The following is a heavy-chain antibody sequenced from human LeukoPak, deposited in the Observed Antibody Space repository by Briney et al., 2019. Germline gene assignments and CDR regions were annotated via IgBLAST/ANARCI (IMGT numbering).Heavy chain of an antibody. CDR3: AKGRYSSMVGMFDY. J-gene: IGHJ4*02. CDR1: GFTFSSYA. V-gene: IGHV3-23*01. CDR2: ISGSGGST. Sequence: GGSLRLSCAASGFTFSSYAMSWVRQAPGKGLEWVSAISGSGGSTYYVDSVKGRFTISRVNSKNTLYLQMNSLRAEDTAVYYCAKGRYSSMVGMFDYWGQGTLVTVSS. D-gene: IGHD5-18*01.